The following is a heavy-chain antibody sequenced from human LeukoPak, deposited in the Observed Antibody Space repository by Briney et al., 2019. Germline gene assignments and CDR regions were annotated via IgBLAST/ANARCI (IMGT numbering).Heavy chain of an antibody. J-gene: IGHJ4*02. D-gene: IGHD3-10*01. CDR1: GFTFSTYS. CDR2: MYSGDST. Sequence: GGSLRLSCAASGFTFSTYSMNWVRQAPGKGLEWVSVMYSGDSTYYDDSVKGRFTISRDNAKNSLYLEMNSLRAEDTALYYCARDHRLDYYGTRDYYFDYWGQGTLVTVSS. V-gene: IGHV3-66*01. CDR3: ARDHRLDYYGTRDYYFDY.